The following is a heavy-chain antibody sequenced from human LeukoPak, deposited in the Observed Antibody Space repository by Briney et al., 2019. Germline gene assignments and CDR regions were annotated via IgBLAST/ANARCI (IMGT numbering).Heavy chain of an antibody. J-gene: IGHJ4*02. CDR1: GGSFSGYY. D-gene: IGHD6-13*01. CDR3: ARSSEQLIGDY. V-gene: IGHV4-34*01. CDR2: INHSGST. Sequence: SETLSLTCAVYGGSFSGYYWSWIRQPPGKGLEWIGEINHSGSTNYNPSLKSRVTISVDKSKNQFSLKLSSVTAADTAVYYCARSSEQLIGDYWGQGTLVTVSS.